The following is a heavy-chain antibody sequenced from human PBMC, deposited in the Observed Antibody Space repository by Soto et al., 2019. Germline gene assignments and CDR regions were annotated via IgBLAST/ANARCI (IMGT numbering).Heavy chain of an antibody. Sequence: SLKISCKGSGYRFTSYWIGWVRQMPGKGLEWMGIIYPGDSDTRYSPSFQGQVTISADKSISTAYLQWSSLKASDTAIYYCASAHREWELRPFDYWGQGTLVTVSS. CDR3: ASAHREWELRPFDY. CDR1: GYRFTSYW. V-gene: IGHV5-51*01. D-gene: IGHD1-26*01. J-gene: IGHJ4*02. CDR2: IYPGDSDT.